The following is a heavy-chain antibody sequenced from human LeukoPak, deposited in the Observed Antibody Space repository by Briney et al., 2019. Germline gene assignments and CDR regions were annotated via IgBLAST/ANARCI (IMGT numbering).Heavy chain of an antibody. Sequence: GGSLRLSCAASGFTFSDYYMSWIRQAPGKGLEWVSYISSSGSTIYYADSVKVRFTISRDNAKNSLYLQMNSLRAEDTAVYYCARDLTGGSYYFDYWGQGTLVTVSS. J-gene: IGHJ4*02. D-gene: IGHD1-26*01. V-gene: IGHV3-11*04. CDR3: ARDLTGGSYYFDY. CDR2: ISSSGSTI. CDR1: GFTFSDYY.